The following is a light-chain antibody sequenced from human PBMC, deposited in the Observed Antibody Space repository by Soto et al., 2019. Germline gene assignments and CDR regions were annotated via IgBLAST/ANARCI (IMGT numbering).Light chain of an antibody. CDR2: DVS. CDR1: SSDVGGYNY. J-gene: IGLJ1*01. Sequence: QSALTQPASVSGSPGQSIAISCTGTSSDVGGYNYVSWYQQQPGKAPKLVISDVSNRPSGVSYRFSGSKSGNTASLTISGLQTEDEADYYCASYTTSSTYVFGTGTKVTVL. V-gene: IGLV2-14*01. CDR3: ASYTTSSTYV.